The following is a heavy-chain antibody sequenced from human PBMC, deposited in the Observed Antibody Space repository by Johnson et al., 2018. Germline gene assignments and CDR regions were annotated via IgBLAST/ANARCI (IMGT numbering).Heavy chain of an antibody. CDR1: GGSISSSSYY. CDR3: ARVTVTIWREWVYYYYYMDV. J-gene: IGHJ6*03. D-gene: IGHD4-11*01. Sequence: QVQLQESGPGLVKPSETLSLTCTVSGGSISSSSYYWGWICQPPGKGLEWIGSIYYSGSTYYNPSLKSRVTISVDTSKNQFSLKLSTVTAADTAVYYCARVTVTIWREWVYYYYYMDVWGKGTTVTVSS. CDR2: IYYSGST. V-gene: IGHV4-39*07.